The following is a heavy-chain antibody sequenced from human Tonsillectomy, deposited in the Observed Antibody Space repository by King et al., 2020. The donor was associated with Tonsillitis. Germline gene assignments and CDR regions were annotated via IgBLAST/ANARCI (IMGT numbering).Heavy chain of an antibody. CDR1: GFTFSSYW. Sequence: VQLVESGGGLVQPGGSLRLSCAASGFTFSSYWMHWVRQAPGKGLVWVSRINSDGSSTNYADFVKGRFTISRDNAKNMLHLQMNSLRAEDTAVYYCARDTMQWLVPTLPGYWGQGTLVTVSS. J-gene: IGHJ4*02. CDR2: INSDGSST. D-gene: IGHD6-19*01. CDR3: ARDTMQWLVPTLPGY. V-gene: IGHV3-74*01.